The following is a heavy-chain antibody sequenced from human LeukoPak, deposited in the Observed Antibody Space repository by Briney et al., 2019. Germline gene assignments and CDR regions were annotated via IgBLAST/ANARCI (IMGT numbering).Heavy chain of an antibody. CDR3: AKDRVQLGIVW. CDR1: GFTFSTYA. CDR2: ISGSGDST. Sequence: PGGSLRLSCAASGFTFSTYAMSWVRQAPGKGLEWVSGISGSGDSTNYADSVKGRFTISRDNSKNTLYLQMNSLRAEDTAVYYCAKDRVQLGIVWWGQGTLVTVSS. J-gene: IGHJ4*02. D-gene: IGHD6-13*01. V-gene: IGHV3-23*01.